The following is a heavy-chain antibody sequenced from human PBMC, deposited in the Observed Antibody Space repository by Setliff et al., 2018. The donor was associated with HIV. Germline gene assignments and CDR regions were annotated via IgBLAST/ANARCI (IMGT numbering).Heavy chain of an antibody. CDR3: VRDITTCWDV. V-gene: IGHV3-74*01. CDR1: GFTFRNYW. D-gene: IGHD4-4*01. Sequence: GGSLRLSCAASGFTFRNYWMHWVRQAPGKGLVWVSRIDGDGSGTSYADSVQGRFPISRDNAKNTLYLQMNSQRAEDTAVYYCVRDITTCWDVWGQGTTVTVSS. CDR2: IDGDGSGT. J-gene: IGHJ6*02.